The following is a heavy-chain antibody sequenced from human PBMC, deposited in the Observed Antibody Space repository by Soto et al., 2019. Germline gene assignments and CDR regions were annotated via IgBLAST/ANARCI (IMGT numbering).Heavy chain of an antibody. CDR2: INHSGST. D-gene: IGHD3-3*01. CDR1: GGSFSGYY. CDR3: ARRITIFGGGVYFDY. Sequence: SETLSLTCAVYGGSFSGYYWSWIRQPPGKGLEWIGEINHSGSTNYNPSLKSRVTISVDTSKNQFSLKLSSVTAADTAVYYCARRITIFGGGVYFDYWGQGTLVTVSS. J-gene: IGHJ4*02. V-gene: IGHV4-34*01.